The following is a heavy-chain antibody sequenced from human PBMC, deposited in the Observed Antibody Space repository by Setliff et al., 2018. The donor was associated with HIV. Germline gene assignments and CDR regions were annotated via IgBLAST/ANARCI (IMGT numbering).Heavy chain of an antibody. J-gene: IGHJ3*02. V-gene: IGHV3-9*01. Sequence: GGSLRLSCAASGFTFDDYAMHWVRQAPGKGLEWVSGISWNSGSIGYADSVKGRFTISRDNAKNSLYLQMNSLRAEDTALYYCARDVSLWNGYYNEAFDIWGQGTMVTVSS. CDR2: ISWNSGSI. CDR3: ARDVSLWNGYYNEAFDI. CDR1: GFTFDDYA. D-gene: IGHD3-3*01.